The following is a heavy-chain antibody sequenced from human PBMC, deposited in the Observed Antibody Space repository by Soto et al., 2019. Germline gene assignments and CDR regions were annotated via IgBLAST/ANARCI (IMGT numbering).Heavy chain of an antibody. Sequence: QVQLVQSGAEVKKPGASVKVSCKASGYTFTSYDINWVRQATGQGLEWMGWMNPNSANTGSAQKFQGRITMTRSTSISTAYMELSSLRSEDTAVYYCARSDGYSLTWFDPWGQGTLVTVSS. CDR2: MNPNSANT. J-gene: IGHJ5*02. V-gene: IGHV1-8*01. D-gene: IGHD2-21*01. CDR3: ARSDGYSLTWFDP. CDR1: GYTFTSYD.